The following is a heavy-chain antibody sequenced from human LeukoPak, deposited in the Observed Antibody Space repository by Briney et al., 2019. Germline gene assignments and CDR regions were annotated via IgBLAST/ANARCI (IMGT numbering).Heavy chain of an antibody. V-gene: IGHV4-59*01. D-gene: IGHD5-18*01. J-gene: IGHJ4*02. CDR3: ARDKLRYSYGHGFDY. Sequence: SETLSLTCTVSGGSISSYYWSWIRQPPGKGLEWIGYIYYSGSTNYNPSLKSRVTISVDTSKNQFSLKLSSVTAADTAVYYCARDKLRYSYGHGFDYWGQGTQVTVSS. CDR2: IYYSGST. CDR1: GGSISSYY.